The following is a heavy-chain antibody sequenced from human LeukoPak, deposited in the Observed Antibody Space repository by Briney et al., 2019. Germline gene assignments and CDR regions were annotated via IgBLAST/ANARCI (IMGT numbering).Heavy chain of an antibody. CDR2: ISYDGSNK. Sequence: GGSLRLSCAASGFTFSNYWMTWVRQAPGKGLEWVAVISYDGSNKYYADSVKGRFTISRDNSKNTLHLQMNSLRAEDTAVYYCARDITAAGHFDYWGQGTLVTVSS. V-gene: IGHV3-30*01. D-gene: IGHD6-13*01. J-gene: IGHJ4*02. CDR3: ARDITAAGHFDY. CDR1: GFTFSNYW.